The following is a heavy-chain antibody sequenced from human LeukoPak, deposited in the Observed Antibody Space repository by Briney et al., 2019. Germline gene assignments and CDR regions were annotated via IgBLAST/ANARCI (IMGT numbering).Heavy chain of an antibody. V-gene: IGHV7-4-1*02. D-gene: IGHD3-22*01. CDR3: ARAGTLPPYYYDSSGYCGAFDI. CDR1: GYTFTSYA. J-gene: IGHJ3*02. Sequence: GASVKVSCKASGYTFTSYAMNWVRQAPGQGLEWMGWINTNTGNPTYAQGFTGRFVFSLDTSVSTAYLQISSLKAEDTAVYYCARAGTLPPYYYDSSGYCGAFDIWGQGTMVTVSS. CDR2: INTNTGNP.